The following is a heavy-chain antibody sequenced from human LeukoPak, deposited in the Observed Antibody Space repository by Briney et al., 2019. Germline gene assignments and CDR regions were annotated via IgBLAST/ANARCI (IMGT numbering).Heavy chain of an antibody. CDR3: AKSAYDASGSNGEILMFDDF. J-gene: IGHJ4*02. V-gene: IGHV3-33*06. CDR1: GFTLTSFS. CDR2: ILYDGGTK. Sequence: PGGSLRLSCAASGFTLTSFSMHSVLQAPVKVPEWVPLILYDGGTKYYADSVKGRFTISRDNSKNTLSLQMNSLRADDTAVYYCAKSAYDASGSNGEILMFDDFWGQGTLVTVSS. D-gene: IGHD3-22*01.